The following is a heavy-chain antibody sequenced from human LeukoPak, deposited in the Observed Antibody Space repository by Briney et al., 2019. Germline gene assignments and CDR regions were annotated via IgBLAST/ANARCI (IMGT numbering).Heavy chain of an antibody. Sequence: SESLSLSCAVYGWTFSGYYRSWIRQPPGKGLEWIGEINHGGSTNYNPSLMTRVTISVDTSKNQFSLNLSSVTAADTAVYYCARASAAKDYWGQGTLVTVSS. D-gene: IGHD6-6*01. CDR3: ARASAAKDY. CDR2: INHGGST. J-gene: IGHJ4*02. CDR1: GWTFSGYY. V-gene: IGHV4-34*01.